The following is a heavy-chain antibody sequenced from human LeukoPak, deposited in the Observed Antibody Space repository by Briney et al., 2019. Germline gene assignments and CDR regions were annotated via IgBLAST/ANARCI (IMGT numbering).Heavy chain of an antibody. Sequence: GGSLRLSCAASGFTFSNYAMSWVRQAPGKGLEWVSVISGSGATTDYADSVMGRFTISRDNSKNTLYLQMNSLRAEDTAVYYCARDLGYSSGVWGQGTTVTVSS. CDR1: GFTFSNYA. D-gene: IGHD5-18*01. CDR3: ARDLGYSSGV. CDR2: ISGSGATT. V-gene: IGHV3-23*01. J-gene: IGHJ6*02.